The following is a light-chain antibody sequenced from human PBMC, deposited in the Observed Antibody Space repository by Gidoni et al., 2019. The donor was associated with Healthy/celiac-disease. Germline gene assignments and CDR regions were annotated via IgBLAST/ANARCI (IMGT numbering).Light chain of an antibody. CDR2: GAS. CDR1: QSGSSN. J-gene: IGKJ4*01. Sequence: EIVMTQSPATLSVSPGERATLTCRASQSGSSNLAWYQQKPGQAPRLLIYGASTRATGIPARFSGSGSGTEFTLTISSLQSEDFAVYYCQQYNNWPLALTFGGGTKVEIK. V-gene: IGKV3-15*01. CDR3: QQYNNWPLALT.